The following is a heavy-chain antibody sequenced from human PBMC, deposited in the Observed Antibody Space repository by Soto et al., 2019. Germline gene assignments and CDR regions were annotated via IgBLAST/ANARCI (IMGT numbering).Heavy chain of an antibody. CDR3: ARAGLWFGTNGLDY. CDR2: ISAYNGNT. CDR1: GYTFTSYG. J-gene: IGHJ4*02. V-gene: IGHV1-18*04. Sequence: ASVKVSCKASGYTFTSYGISWVLQAPGQGLEWMGWISAYNGNTNYAQKLQGRVTMTTDTSTSTAYMELRSLRSDDTAVYYCARAGLWFGTNGLDYWGQGTLVTVSS. D-gene: IGHD3-10*01.